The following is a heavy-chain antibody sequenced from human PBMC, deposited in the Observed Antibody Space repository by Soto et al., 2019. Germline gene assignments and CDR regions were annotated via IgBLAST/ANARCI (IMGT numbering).Heavy chain of an antibody. CDR3: AKDSSASEYFQH. J-gene: IGHJ1*01. V-gene: IGHV3-30*18. Sequence: GGSMRLSCAASGFTFSSYGRHWVRKAPGKGLEWSAIISYDGSNKYYADSVKGRFTISRDNSTNTLYIHMNSLRAEDTAVYYRAKDSSASEYFQHLGPGTLVAVSS. CDR2: ISYDGSNK. CDR1: GFTFSSYG. D-gene: IGHD6-19*01.